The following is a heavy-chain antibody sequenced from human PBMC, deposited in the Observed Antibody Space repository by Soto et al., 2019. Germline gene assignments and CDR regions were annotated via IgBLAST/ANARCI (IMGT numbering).Heavy chain of an antibody. D-gene: IGHD2-15*01. CDR2: ISYDGSNK. CDR1: GFTFSTYA. Sequence: QVQLVESGGGVVQPGRSLRLSCAASGFTFSTYAMHWVRQAPGKGLEWVSVISYDGSNKYYADSVKGRFTISRDNSKTTLYLQMNSLRAEVTAVYYCARAVVVAATDFDYWGQGTLVTVSS. CDR3: ARAVVVAATDFDY. J-gene: IGHJ4*02. V-gene: IGHV3-30-3*01.